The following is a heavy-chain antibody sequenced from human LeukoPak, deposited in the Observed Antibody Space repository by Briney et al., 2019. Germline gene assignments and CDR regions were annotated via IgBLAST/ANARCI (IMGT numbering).Heavy chain of an antibody. CDR2: IYYSGST. D-gene: IGHD2-21*02. CDR1: GGSISSGDKY. J-gene: IGHJ4*02. V-gene: IGHV4-30-4*01. CDR3: ARVTRWAGLDF. Sequence: SETLSLTCTVSGGSISSGDKYWSWIRQPPGKGLEWIGYIYYSGSTYYNPSLKSRLTISVDTSENQFSLHLTSVTAADTAVYFCARVTRWAGLDFWGQGTLVTVSS.